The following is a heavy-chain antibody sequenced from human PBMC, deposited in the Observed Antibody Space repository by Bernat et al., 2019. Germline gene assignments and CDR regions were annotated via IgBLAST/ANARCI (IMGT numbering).Heavy chain of an antibody. CDR1: GGTFSSYA. Sequence: QVQLVQSGAEVKKPGSSVKVSCKASGGTFSSYAISWVRQAPGQGLEWMGGIIPIFGTANYAQKFQGRVTITAAESTSTAYMELSSLRSEDTAVYYCARYRSVAAAGPYYFDYWGQGTLVTVSS. J-gene: IGHJ4*02. CDR3: ARYRSVAAAGPYYFDY. CDR2: IIPIFGTA. D-gene: IGHD6-13*01. V-gene: IGHV1-69*12.